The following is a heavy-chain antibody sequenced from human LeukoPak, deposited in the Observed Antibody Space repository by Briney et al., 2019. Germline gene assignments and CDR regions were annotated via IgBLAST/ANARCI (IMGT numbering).Heavy chain of an antibody. D-gene: IGHD1-26*01. CDR3: TKGGSYAPLDY. J-gene: IGHJ4*02. Sequence: GGSLRLSCAASGFTFSNSAMTWVRQTPGEGLEWVSAISDSGGDTIYTDSVKGRFAISRDNAKNTLWLQMNSLRAEDTAIYYCTKGGSYAPLDYWGQGIPVTVSS. CDR1: GFTFSNSA. CDR2: ISDSGGDT. V-gene: IGHV3-23*01.